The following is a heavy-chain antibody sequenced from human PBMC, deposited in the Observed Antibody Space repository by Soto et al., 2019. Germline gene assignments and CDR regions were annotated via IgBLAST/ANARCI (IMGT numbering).Heavy chain of an antibody. Sequence: QVQLVESGGGVVQSGRSLRLSCVASGFPFTSYGMHWVREAPGKGLEWVAVISYDGSNKYYADSVKGRFTISRDNSKNTLYLQMNSLRPEDTALYYCVGGQYYFDYRGQGTLVTVSS. J-gene: IGHJ4*02. CDR2: ISYDGSNK. CDR3: VGGQYYFDY. D-gene: IGHD3-10*01. V-gene: IGHV3-30*03. CDR1: GFPFTSYG.